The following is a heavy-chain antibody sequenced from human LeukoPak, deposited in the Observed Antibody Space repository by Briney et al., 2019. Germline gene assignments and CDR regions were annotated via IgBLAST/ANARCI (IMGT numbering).Heavy chain of an antibody. V-gene: IGHV4-59*01. Sequence: SETLSLTCTVSGGSISSYYWSWIRQPPGKGLEWIGNIHYSGSTNYNPSLKSRVTISVDTSKKQFSLKLSSVTAADTAVYYCAREYYYDSSGYYPPHAFDIWGQGTMVTVSS. J-gene: IGHJ3*02. CDR3: AREYYYDSSGYYPPHAFDI. CDR2: IHYSGST. D-gene: IGHD3-22*01. CDR1: GGSISSYY.